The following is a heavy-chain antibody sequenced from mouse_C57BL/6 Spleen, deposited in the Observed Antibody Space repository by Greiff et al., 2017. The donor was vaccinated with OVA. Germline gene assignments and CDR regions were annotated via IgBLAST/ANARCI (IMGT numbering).Heavy chain of an antibody. CDR2: IHPNSGST. CDR3: ARYYGYPYAMDY. CDR1: GYTFTSYW. D-gene: IGHD2-2*01. V-gene: IGHV1-64*01. J-gene: IGHJ4*01. Sequence: QVQLQQSGAELVKPGASVKLSCKASGYTFTSYWMHWVKQRPGQGLEWIGMIHPNSGSTNYNEKFKSKATLTVDKSSSTAYMQLSSLTSEDSAVYYCARYYGYPYAMDYWGQGTSVTVSS.